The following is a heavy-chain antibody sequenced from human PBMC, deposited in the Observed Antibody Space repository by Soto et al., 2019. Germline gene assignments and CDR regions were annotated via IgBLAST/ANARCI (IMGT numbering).Heavy chain of an antibody. D-gene: IGHD6-19*01. CDR3: ARRAGAVPGRIDF. J-gene: IGHJ4*02. CDR1: GDSISSYY. CDR2: IYYTGST. Sequence: HVQLQESGPGLVKPSETLSLICTVSGDSISSYYWSWIRQPPGKGLEWIGFIYYTGSTNYHPSLKSRVTISVDTSTTQLSLKLSSVTAADTAVYYCARRAGAVPGRIDFWGQGTLVTVSS. V-gene: IGHV4-59*08.